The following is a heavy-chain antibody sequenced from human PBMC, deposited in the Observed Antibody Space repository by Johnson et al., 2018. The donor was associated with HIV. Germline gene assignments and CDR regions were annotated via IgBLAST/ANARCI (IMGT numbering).Heavy chain of an antibody. J-gene: IGHJ3*02. D-gene: IGHD7-27*01. CDR1: GFTFSSYA. Sequence: QVQLVESGGGVVRPGGSLRLSCAASGFTFSSYAMHWVRQAPGKGLEWVAVISYDGSNKYYADSVKGRFTISRDNAKNSLYLQMNSLRGEDTAMYYCATGDGRGAFDIWGQGTMVTVSS. V-gene: IGHV3-30-3*01. CDR2: ISYDGSNK. CDR3: ATGDGRGAFDI.